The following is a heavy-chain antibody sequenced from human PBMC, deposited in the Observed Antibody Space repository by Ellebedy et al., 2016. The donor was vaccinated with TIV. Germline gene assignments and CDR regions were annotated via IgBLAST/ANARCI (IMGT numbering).Heavy chain of an antibody. D-gene: IGHD3-22*01. Sequence: SLKISCSASGLTFDDYAMHWVRQAPGKGLEWVSTISWNSGSIAYADSVKGRFTFSSDNAKNSLYLQMNSLRAQDTALYYCAKGLRRETVRGYHGAFDFWGPGTLVTVSS. CDR3: AKGLRRETVRGYHGAFDF. J-gene: IGHJ4*02. CDR1: GLTFDDYA. CDR2: ISWNSGSI. V-gene: IGHV3-9*01.